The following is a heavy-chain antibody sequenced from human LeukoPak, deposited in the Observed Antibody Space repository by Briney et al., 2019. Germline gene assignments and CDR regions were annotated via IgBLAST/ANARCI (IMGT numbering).Heavy chain of an antibody. CDR1: GFTFSRSA. J-gene: IGHJ6*02. D-gene: IGHD6-13*01. CDR3: AATISADTDYYGMDV. V-gene: IGHV1-58*02. CDR2: IVVGTGNT. Sequence: ASVKVSCKASGFTFSRSAIQWVRQSRGQRLEWIGWIVVGTGNTNYAQKLQERVTITRDMSTSTAYMELSSLRSEDTAVYYCAATISADTDYYGMDVWGQGTTVTVSS.